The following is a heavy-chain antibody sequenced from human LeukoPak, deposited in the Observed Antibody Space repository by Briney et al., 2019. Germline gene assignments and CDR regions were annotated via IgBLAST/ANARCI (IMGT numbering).Heavy chain of an antibody. V-gene: IGHV1-69*13. D-gene: IGHD3-22*01. J-gene: IGHJ4*02. CDR3: ARGHTHTYYYDSSGYSDLDY. CDR2: IIPIFGTA. Sequence: ASVKVSCKASGGTFSSYAISWVRQAPGQGLEWMGGIIPIFGTANYAQKFQGRVTITADESTSTAYMELSSLRSEDTAVYYCARGHTHTYYYDSSGYSDLDYWGQGTLVTVSS. CDR1: GGTFSSYA.